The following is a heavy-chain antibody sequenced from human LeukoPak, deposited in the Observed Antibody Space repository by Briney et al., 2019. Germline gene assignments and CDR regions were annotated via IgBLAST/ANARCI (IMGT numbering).Heavy chain of an antibody. CDR3: ARMPSTEIYFFYYMDV. CDR1: GVYPGFKFSSYP. V-gene: IGHV3-23*01. Sequence: GGSLRLSCVDSGVYPGFKFSSYPMHWVREGRGKGLEWVSGISSLAVSKYSAASVKRRFTISRDNSKNTLYLQMDSLGTEDTAVYYCARMPSTEIYFFYYMDVWGKGTTVTVSS. J-gene: IGHJ6*03. CDR2: ISSLAVSK. D-gene: IGHD2-2*01.